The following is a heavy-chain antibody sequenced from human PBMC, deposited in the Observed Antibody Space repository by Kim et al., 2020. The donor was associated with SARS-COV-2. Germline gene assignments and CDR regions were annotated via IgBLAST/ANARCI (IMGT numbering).Heavy chain of an antibody. CDR2: GSAK. Sequence: GSAKYYVDSVRGRFAISRDNAKNSLYLQMDSLRAEDTAVYYCARALFEYWGQGILVTVSS. J-gene: IGHJ4*02. CDR3: ARALFEY. V-gene: IGHV3-7*03.